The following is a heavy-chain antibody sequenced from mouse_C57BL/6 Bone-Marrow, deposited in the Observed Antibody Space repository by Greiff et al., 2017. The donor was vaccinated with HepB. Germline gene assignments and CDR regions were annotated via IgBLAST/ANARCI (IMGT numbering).Heavy chain of an antibody. J-gene: IGHJ3*01. CDR1: GFTFSDYG. Sequence: EVQLVESGGGLVKPGGSLKLSCAASGFTFSDYGMHWVRQAPEKGLEWVAYISSGSSTIYYAVTVKGRFTISRDNAKNTLFLQMTSLRSEDTAMYYCARGYYYGSSPFAYWGQGTLVTVSA. V-gene: IGHV5-17*01. D-gene: IGHD1-1*01. CDR3: ARGYYYGSSPFAY. CDR2: ISSGSSTI.